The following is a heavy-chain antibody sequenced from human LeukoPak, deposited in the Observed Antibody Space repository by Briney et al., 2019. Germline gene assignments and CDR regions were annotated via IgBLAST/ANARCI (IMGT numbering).Heavy chain of an antibody. CDR2: ITASGTAM. CDR1: GFSFSSYA. J-gene: IGHJ4*02. V-gene: IGHV3-48*02. CDR3: ASSGSYRFDY. Sequence: GGSLRLSCAASGFSFSSYAMNWVRQAPGKGLEWVSHITASGTAMFYADSVKGRFTISRDNAKNSLYLQMNSLRDEDTAVYYCASSGSYRFDYWGQGTLVTVSS. D-gene: IGHD1-26*01.